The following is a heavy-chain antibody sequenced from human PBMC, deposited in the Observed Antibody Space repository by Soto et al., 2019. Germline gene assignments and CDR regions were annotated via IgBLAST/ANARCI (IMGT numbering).Heavy chain of an antibody. CDR2: IDPSDSYT. D-gene: IGHD6-13*01. J-gene: IGHJ4*02. CDR3: ARYRSSSWSLLDY. Sequence: LGESLKISCKGSGYSFTSYWISWVRQMPGKGLEWMGRIDPSDSYTNYSPSFQGHVTISADKSISTAYLQWSSLKASDTAMYYCARYRSSSWSLLDYWGQGTLVTVSP. CDR1: GYSFTSYW. V-gene: IGHV5-10-1*01.